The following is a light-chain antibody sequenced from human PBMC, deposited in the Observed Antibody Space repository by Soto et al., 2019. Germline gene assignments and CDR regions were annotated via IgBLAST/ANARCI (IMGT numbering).Light chain of an antibody. CDR1: QSISSW. J-gene: IGKJ1*01. CDR3: QQYNSWWT. Sequence: DIQMTQSPSILSASVGDRVSITCRAIQSISSWLAWYQQKPGKAPKLLIYDASSSESGVPSRFSGSGSGTEFTLTISSLQPDDFATYYCQQYNSWWTFGQGTKVDIK. V-gene: IGKV1-5*01. CDR2: DAS.